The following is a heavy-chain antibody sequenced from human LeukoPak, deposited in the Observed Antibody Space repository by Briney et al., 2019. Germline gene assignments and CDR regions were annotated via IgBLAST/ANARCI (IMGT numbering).Heavy chain of an antibody. CDR2: INSDGSST. CDR1: GFTFSGYW. D-gene: IGHD5-18*01. V-gene: IGHV3-74*01. CDR3: ARERWIPYE. J-gene: IGHJ4*02. Sequence: GGSLRLSCAASGFTFSGYWMHWVSQAPGKGLVWVSRINSDGSSTSYADSVKGRFTISRDNSKKTLYLQMNSLRADDTAVYYCARERWIPYEWGQGTLVTVSS.